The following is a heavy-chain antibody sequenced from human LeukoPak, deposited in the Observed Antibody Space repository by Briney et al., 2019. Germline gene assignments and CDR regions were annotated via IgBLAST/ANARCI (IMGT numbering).Heavy chain of an antibody. Sequence: GASVKVSCKASGYTFTGKYMHWVRQAPGQGLEWMGWINPNSGGTNYVQKFQGRVTMTRDTSISTAYMELSSLRSDDTAVYYCARVTRTYYYDSSGYPPDYWGQGTLVTVSS. D-gene: IGHD3-22*01. J-gene: IGHJ4*02. CDR1: GYTFTGKY. CDR3: ARVTRTYYYDSSGYPPDY. V-gene: IGHV1-2*02. CDR2: INPNSGGT.